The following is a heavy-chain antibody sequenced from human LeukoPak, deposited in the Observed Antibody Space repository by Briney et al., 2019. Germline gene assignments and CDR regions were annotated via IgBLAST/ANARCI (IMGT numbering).Heavy chain of an antibody. V-gene: IGHV1-18*01. D-gene: IGHD3-22*01. Sequence: ASVKVSCRASGYTFTSYGISWVRQAPGQGLEWMGWIRAYNGKSNYAPNLQGRITMNKDTSTSTGYLELTSLRSDDTGVYYCARDYYYDSSGYVDYWGQGTLVTVSS. CDR2: IRAYNGKS. J-gene: IGHJ4*02. CDR1: GYTFTSYG. CDR3: ARDYYYDSSGYVDY.